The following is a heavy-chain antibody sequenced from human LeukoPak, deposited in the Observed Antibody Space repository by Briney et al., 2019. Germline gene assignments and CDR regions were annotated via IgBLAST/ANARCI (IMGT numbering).Heavy chain of an antibody. CDR3: ARDRDYFNYGSLPWFDP. J-gene: IGHJ5*02. V-gene: IGHV3-33*01. CDR2: IWYAGSKT. CDR1: GFTFSSYG. Sequence: GRSLRLSCAASGFTFSSYGMNWVRQAPGKGLEWVAVIWYAGSKTYYAEFVTGRFTISRDNSKHTLYLQMNSVRAEDTALYYCARDRDYFNYGSLPWFDPWGQGTLVTVPS. D-gene: IGHD4-11*01.